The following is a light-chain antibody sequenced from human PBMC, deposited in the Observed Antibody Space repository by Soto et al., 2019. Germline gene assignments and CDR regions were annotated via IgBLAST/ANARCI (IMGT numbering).Light chain of an antibody. CDR2: KTS. CDR1: QGISSW. V-gene: IGKV1-5*03. CDR3: QYYNDYCWT. J-gene: IGKJ1*01. Sequence: DIQLTQSPSTLSASVGDRVTITCRPSQGISSWLAWYQQKPGKAPNLLIYKTSNLESGVPSRFSGSGSGTEFTLTISSLQPDDFATYYCQYYNDYCWTFGQGTKVEIK.